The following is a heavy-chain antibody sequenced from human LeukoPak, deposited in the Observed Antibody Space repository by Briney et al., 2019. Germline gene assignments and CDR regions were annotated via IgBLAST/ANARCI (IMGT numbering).Heavy chain of an antibody. CDR1: GLTFNKYW. V-gene: IGHV3-7*01. D-gene: IGHD3-10*02. CDR2: IKQDGSEK. CDR3: AELGITMIGGV. J-gene: IGHJ6*04. Sequence: GGSLRLSCAASGLTFNKYWMTWVRQAPGKGLEWVANIKQDGSEKNYVDSVKGRFTISRDNAKNSLSLRVNSLSAEDTAVYYCAELGITMIGGVWGKGTTVTISS.